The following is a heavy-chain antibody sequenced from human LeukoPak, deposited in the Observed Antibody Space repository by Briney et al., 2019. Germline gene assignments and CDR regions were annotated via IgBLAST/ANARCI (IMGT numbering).Heavy chain of an antibody. CDR1: GFSITDHH. CDR3: AKAVYVHDYDILTGLVYYGMDV. Sequence: GGSLRLSCAGAGFSITDHHMDWVRQAPGKGLEWIGRSATNKPNSCTTQSAASVRGRFTISRDDSQNSLYLHLNSLKTEDTAVYYCAKAVYVHDYDILTGLVYYGMDVWGQGTTVTVSS. D-gene: IGHD3-9*01. V-gene: IGHV3-72*01. J-gene: IGHJ6*02. CDR2: SATNKPNSCTT.